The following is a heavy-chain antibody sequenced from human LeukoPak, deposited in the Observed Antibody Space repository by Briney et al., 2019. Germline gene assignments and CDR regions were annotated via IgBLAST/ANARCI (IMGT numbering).Heavy chain of an antibody. CDR1: GFTFSSYS. CDR2: ISSSSSYI. J-gene: IGHJ4*02. CDR3: ARSYSGSYYADY. V-gene: IGHV3-21*01. D-gene: IGHD1-26*01. Sequence: PGGSLRLSCAASGFTFSSYSMNWVPQAPGKGLEWVSSISSSSSYIYYADSVKGRFTISRDNAKNSLYLQMNSLRAEDTAVYYCARSYSGSYYADYWGQGTLVTVSS.